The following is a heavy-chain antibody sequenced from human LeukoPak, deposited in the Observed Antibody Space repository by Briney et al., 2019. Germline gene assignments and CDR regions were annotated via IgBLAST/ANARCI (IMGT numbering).Heavy chain of an antibody. CDR2: ISSNGDNT. V-gene: IGHV3-64D*06. D-gene: IGHD2-15*01. J-gene: IGHJ3*01. Sequence: GGSLRLSCSASGFPFNTCAIHWVRQAPGKGLEYVAGISSNGDNTDFADSAKGRFTISRDNSKSTLFLQMNSLRAEDTAVYFCTRDSALLGVAFDLWGQGTVVTVSS. CDR1: GFPFNTCA. CDR3: TRDSALLGVAFDL.